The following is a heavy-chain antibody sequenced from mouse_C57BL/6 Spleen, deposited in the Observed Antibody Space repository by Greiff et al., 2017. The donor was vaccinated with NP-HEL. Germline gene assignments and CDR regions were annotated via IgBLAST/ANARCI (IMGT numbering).Heavy chain of an antibody. J-gene: IGHJ4*01. Sequence: QVQLQQSGAELVKPGASVKLSCKASGYTFTSYWMQWVKQRPGQGLEWIGEIDPSDSYTNYNPKFKGKAPLTVDTSSSTAYMQLSSRTSEDSAVYYCAREGDYSKGMDYWGQGTSVTVSS. CDR3: AREGDYSKGMDY. D-gene: IGHD2-5*01. CDR1: GYTFTSYW. CDR2: IDPSDSYT. V-gene: IGHV1-50*01.